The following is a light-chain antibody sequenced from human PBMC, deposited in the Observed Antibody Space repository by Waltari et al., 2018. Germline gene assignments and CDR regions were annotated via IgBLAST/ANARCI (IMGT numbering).Light chain of an antibody. V-gene: IGKV3-15*01. J-gene: IGKJ1*01. CDR3: QQYYSYPRT. CDR2: GAS. Sequence: EIVMTQSPVTLSVSPGERATLPCRASQSVGPKLAWYQQKPGQAPRLLIYGASTRATGIAARFSGSGSGTEFTLTISSLQSEDFAFYYCQQYYSYPRTFGQGTKVEIK. CDR1: QSVGPK.